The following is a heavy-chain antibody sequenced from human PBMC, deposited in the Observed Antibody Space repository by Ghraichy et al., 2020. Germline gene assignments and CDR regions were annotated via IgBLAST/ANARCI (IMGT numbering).Heavy chain of an antibody. D-gene: IGHD5-12*01. CDR2: ISDDSGFK. V-gene: IGHV3-23*01. Sequence: GESPNISCAASGFTFRSSAMSWFRQSPGKGLEWVSAISDDSGFKFYADSVKGRFTISRDNSRNTLYLQMNSLRADDTAVYYCAKGGLRLGYAFDMWGQGSMVTVSS. J-gene: IGHJ3*02. CDR1: GFTFRSSA. CDR3: AKGGLRLGYAFDM.